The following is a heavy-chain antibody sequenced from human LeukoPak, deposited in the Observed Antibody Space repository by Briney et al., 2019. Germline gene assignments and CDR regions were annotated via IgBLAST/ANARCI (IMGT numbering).Heavy chain of an antibody. CDR1: RATCRGCY. Sequence: AALTLLNTAGRATCRGCYMISVRAAPVQKLEWMGWINPNSGGTNYAQKFQGRVTMTRDTSISTAYMELSRLRSDDTAVYYCARISLPSWKLGYFDYWGQGTLVTVSS. D-gene: IGHD2-2*01. CDR2: INPNSGGT. V-gene: IGHV1-2*02. CDR3: ARISLPSWKLGYFDY. J-gene: IGHJ4*02.